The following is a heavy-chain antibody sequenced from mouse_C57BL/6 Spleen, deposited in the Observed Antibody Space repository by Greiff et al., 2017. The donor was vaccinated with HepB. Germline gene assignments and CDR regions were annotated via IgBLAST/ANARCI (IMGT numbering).Heavy chain of an antibody. Sequence: EVKVVESGGGLVQPGGSMKLSCAASGFTFSDAWMDWVRQSPEKGLEWVAEIRNKANNHATYYAESVKGRFTISRDDSKSSVYLQMNSLRAEDTGIYYCTKGYYYGSSGYFDYWGQGTTLTVSS. CDR3: TKGYYYGSSGYFDY. CDR2: IRNKANNHAT. CDR1: GFTFSDAW. V-gene: IGHV6-6*01. D-gene: IGHD1-1*01. J-gene: IGHJ2*01.